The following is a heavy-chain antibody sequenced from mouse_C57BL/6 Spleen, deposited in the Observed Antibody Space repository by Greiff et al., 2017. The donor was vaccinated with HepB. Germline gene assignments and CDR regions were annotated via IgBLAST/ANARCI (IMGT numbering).Heavy chain of an antibody. D-gene: IGHD2-4*01. CDR3: ARIYYDYDGFAY. V-gene: IGHV5-17*01. Sequence: EVKVVESGGGLVKPGGSLKLSCAASGFTFSDYGMHWVGQAPEKGLEWVAYISSGSSTIYYADTVKGRFTISRDNAKNTLFLQMTSLRSEDTAMYYCARIYYDYDGFAYWGQGTLVTVSA. CDR1: GFTFSDYG. CDR2: ISSGSSTI. J-gene: IGHJ3*01.